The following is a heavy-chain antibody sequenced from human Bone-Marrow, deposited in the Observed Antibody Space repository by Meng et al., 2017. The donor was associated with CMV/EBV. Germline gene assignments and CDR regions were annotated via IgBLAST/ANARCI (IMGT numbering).Heavy chain of an antibody. CDR2: INSDGSST. Sequence: GESLKISCAASGFTFSSYWMSWVRQAPGKGLVWVSRINSDGSSTSYADSVKGRFTISRDNAKNTLYLQMNSLRAEDTAVYYCARGTSIAAAGFDPWGQGPLVTVYS. CDR3: ARGTSIAAAGFDP. D-gene: IGHD6-13*01. V-gene: IGHV3-74*01. J-gene: IGHJ5*02. CDR1: GFTFSSYW.